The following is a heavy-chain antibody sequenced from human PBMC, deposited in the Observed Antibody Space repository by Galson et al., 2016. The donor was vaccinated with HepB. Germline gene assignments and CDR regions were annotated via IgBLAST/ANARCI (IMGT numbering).Heavy chain of an antibody. V-gene: IGHV3-53*01. CDR3: AREKPGGDWPPRRRGEYGMDV. Sequence: SLRLSCAASGFTVSSNYMNWVRQAPGKGLEWVSVIYSDETTYYADSLKGRFSISRDNFKNTLYLQVNSLRAEDTAVYYCAREKPGGDWPPRRRGEYGMDVWGLGTTFTVSS. J-gene: IGHJ6*02. CDR2: IYSDETT. CDR1: GFTVSSNY. D-gene: IGHD2-21*02.